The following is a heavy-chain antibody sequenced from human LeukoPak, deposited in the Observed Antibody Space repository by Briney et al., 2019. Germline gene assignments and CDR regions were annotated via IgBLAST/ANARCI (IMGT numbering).Heavy chain of an antibody. J-gene: IGHJ5*02. D-gene: IGHD2-2*01. CDR3: AKVLRVPAAIGGSYWFDP. CDR2: ISGSGGST. V-gene: IGHV3-23*01. Sequence: GGSLRLSCAASGFTFSSYAMSWVRQAPGKGLEWVSAISGSGGSTYYADSVKGRFTISRDNSKNTLYLQMNSLRAEDTAVYYCAKVLRVPAAIGGSYWFDPWGQGTLVTVSS. CDR1: GFTFSSYA.